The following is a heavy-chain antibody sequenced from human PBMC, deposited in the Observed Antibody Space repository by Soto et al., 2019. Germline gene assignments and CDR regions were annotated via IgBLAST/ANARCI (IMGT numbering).Heavy chain of an antibody. V-gene: IGHV3-48*01. Sequence: GGSLRLSCAASGFTSTSYSMNWVRQPPGQGLEWVSYITTKITTIKNPDSVKGRFTVSRDNGKSSLYLQLSSLRVEDTAVYYCAREMGACSDSSCYPGPYDSWGQGTLVTVSS. CDR3: AREMGACSDSSCYPGPYDS. J-gene: IGHJ5*02. D-gene: IGHD3-16*01. CDR2: ITTKITTI. CDR1: GFTSTSYS.